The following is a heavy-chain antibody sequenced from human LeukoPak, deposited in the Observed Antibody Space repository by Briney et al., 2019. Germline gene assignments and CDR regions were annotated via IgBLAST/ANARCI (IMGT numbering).Heavy chain of an antibody. D-gene: IGHD6-13*01. CDR1: GYSFTSYW. V-gene: IGHV5-51*01. J-gene: IGHJ6*03. Sequence: GESLKISCKGSGYSFTSYWTGWVRQMPGKGLEWMGIIYPGDPDTRYSPSFQGQVTISADKSISTAYLQWSSLKASDTAMYYCARLPSSSWYYYYMDVWGKGTTVTVSS. CDR2: IYPGDPDT. CDR3: ARLPSSSWYYYYMDV.